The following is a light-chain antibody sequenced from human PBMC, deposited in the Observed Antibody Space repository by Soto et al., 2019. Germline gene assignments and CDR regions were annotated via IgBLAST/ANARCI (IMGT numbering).Light chain of an antibody. CDR3: QKYNSAPWT. CDR2: AAS. J-gene: IGKJ1*01. V-gene: IGKV1-27*01. Sequence: DIQMTKSPSSLSASVGDRVTITCRASQGISNYLAWYQQKPGKVPKLLIYAASTLQSGVPSRFSGSGSGTDFTLTISSLQPEDVASYYCQKYNSAPWTFSQGTKVEIK. CDR1: QGISNY.